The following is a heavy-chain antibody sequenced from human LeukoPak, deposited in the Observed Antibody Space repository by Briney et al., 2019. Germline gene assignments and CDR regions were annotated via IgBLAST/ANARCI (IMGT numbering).Heavy chain of an antibody. Sequence: AETLCLTCAVSGYSISSGYSWGWIRPPPGKGLEWIGSIYHSGSTYYNPSLKSRVTISVDTSKNQFSLKLSSVTAADTAVYYCARVRRSQTAEDYWGQGTLVTVAS. CDR3: ARVRRSQTAEDY. CDR2: IYHSGST. J-gene: IGHJ4*02. V-gene: IGHV4-38-2*01. CDR1: GYSISSGYS. D-gene: IGHD1-14*01.